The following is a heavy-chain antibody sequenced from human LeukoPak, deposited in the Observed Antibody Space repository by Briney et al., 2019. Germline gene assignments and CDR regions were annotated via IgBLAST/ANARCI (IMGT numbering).Heavy chain of an antibody. J-gene: IGHJ6*02. D-gene: IGHD3-9*01. CDR1: GGSISSGGYS. CDR2: IYHSGST. CDR3: ASLTFVYGMDV. Sequence: PSQTLSLTCAVSGGSISSGGYSWSWIRQPPGKGLEWTGYIYHSGSTYYNPSLKSRVTISVDRSKNQFSLKLSSVTAADTAVYYCASLTFVYGMDVWGQGTTVTVSS. V-gene: IGHV4-30-2*01.